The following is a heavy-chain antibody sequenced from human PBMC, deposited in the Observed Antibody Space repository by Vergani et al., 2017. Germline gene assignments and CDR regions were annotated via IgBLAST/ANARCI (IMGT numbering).Heavy chain of an antibody. CDR2: IYYSGST. D-gene: IGHD1-26*01. J-gene: IGHJ5*02. CDR1: GGSISSYY. Sequence: QVQLQESGPGLVKPSETLSLTCTVSGGSISSYYWSWIRQPPGKGLEWIGYIYYSGSTNYNPSLKSPVTISVDTSKNQFSLKLSSVTAADTAVYCWARHGWELSWFDPWGQGTLVTVSS. CDR3: ARHGWELSWFDP. V-gene: IGHV4-59*08.